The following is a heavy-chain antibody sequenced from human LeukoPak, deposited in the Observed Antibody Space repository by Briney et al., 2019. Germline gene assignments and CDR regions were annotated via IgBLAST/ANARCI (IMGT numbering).Heavy chain of an antibody. J-gene: IGHJ4*02. CDR1: GFTFSSYS. V-gene: IGHV3-21*04. CDR3: ATAPPDY. CDR2: ISSSSSYI. Sequence: GGSLRLSCAASGFTFSSYSMNWVRQAPGKGLEWVSSISSSSSYIYYADSVKGRFTISRDNSKNTVYLQMNSLRAEDTAVYYCATAPPDYWGQGTLVAVSS.